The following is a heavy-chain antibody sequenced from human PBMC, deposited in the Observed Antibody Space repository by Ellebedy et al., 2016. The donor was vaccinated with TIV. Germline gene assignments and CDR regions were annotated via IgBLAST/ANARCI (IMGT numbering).Heavy chain of an antibody. V-gene: IGHV4-4*02. D-gene: IGHD2-15*01. CDR3: ARGLGSGGRGVFDY. Sequence: SETLSLXXAVSGGSISSSNWWSWVRQPPGKGLEWIGEINHSGSTNYNPSLKSRVTISVDTSKNQFSLKLSSVTAADTAVYYCARGLGSGGRGVFDYWGQGTLVTVSS. J-gene: IGHJ4*02. CDR1: GGSISSSNW. CDR2: INHSGST.